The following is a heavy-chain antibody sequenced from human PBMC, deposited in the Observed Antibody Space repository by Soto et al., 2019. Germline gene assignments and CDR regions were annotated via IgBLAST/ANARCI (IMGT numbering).Heavy chain of an antibody. CDR2: IYYSGST. J-gene: IGHJ4*01. CDR1: GGSISSGGYY. D-gene: IGHD3-10*01. Sequence: PSLTCAVSGGSISSGGYYWSWIRQPAAKGLEWIGYIYYSGSTNYNPSLKTRITISVDTSKNQFSLNLISVTAADTAGYYWARMHYFGSGKPNEYWGEGTLVTVS. V-gene: IGHV4-30-4*01. CDR3: ARMHYFGSGKPNEY.